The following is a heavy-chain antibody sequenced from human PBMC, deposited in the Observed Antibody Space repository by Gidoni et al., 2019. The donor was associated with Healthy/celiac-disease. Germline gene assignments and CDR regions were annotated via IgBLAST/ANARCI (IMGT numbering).Heavy chain of an antibody. CDR3: AKDQIRSGVKRAFDI. CDR2: ISWNSGSI. D-gene: IGHD7-27*01. CDR1: GFTFDDYA. J-gene: IGHJ3*02. Sequence: EVQLVESGGGLVQPGRSLRLSCAAPGFTFDDYAMHWVRHAPGKGLEWVSGISWNSGSIGYADSVKGRFTISRDNAKNSLYLQMNSLRAEDTALYYCAKDQIRSGVKRAFDIWGQGTMVTVSS. V-gene: IGHV3-9*01.